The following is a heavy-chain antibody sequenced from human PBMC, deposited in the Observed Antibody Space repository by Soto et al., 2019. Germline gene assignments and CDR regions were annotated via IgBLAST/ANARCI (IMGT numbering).Heavy chain of an antibody. V-gene: IGHV4-31*03. CDR3: ARSGLEGRELDY. J-gene: IGHJ4*02. D-gene: IGHD1-1*01. Sequence: QVQLQESGPGLVKPSQTLSLTCTVSGGSISGDDYYWSWIRQHPGKGLEWIGYIYYSGSAYYSPSLKSRVVISVDTSKNQFSLRLSSVTAADTAVYYCARSGLEGRELDYWGQGTLVTVSS. CDR2: IYYSGSA. CDR1: GGSISGDDYY.